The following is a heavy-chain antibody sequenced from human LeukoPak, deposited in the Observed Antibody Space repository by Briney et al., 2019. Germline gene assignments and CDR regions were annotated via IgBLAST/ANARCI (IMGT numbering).Heavy chain of an antibody. Sequence: SETLSLTCSVSSVSISSFFWSWIRQPPGKGLEWIGSIHYSGDTKYNPSLKSRVSLSVDTSKQQFSLRLSSVTAADTAVYYCARDHEVERNRWNYFESWGQGTLVTVSS. CDR2: IHYSGDT. CDR3: ARDHEVERNRWNYFES. J-gene: IGHJ4*02. CDR1: SVSISSFF. D-gene: IGHD4-23*01. V-gene: IGHV4-59*01.